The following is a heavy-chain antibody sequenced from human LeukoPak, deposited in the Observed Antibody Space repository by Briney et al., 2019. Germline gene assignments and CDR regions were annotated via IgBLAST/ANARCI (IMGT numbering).Heavy chain of an antibody. Sequence: SETLSLTCTVSGGSISSSNYYWDWIRQPPGKGLEWIGSTYYSGNTYYNPSLKSRVTISVDTSKNQFSLKLNSVTAADTAVYYCAKDRTYYYDSSGYLLDYWGQGTLVTVFS. J-gene: IGHJ4*02. CDR1: GGSISSSNYY. V-gene: IGHV4-39*02. CDR2: TYYSGNT. CDR3: AKDRTYYYDSSGYLLDY. D-gene: IGHD3-22*01.